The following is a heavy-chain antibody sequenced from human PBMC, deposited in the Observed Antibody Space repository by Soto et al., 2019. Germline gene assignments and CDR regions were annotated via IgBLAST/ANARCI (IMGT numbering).Heavy chain of an antibody. V-gene: IGHV5-51*01. J-gene: IGHJ5*02. Sequence: GESLKISCKGSGYSFTSYWIGWVGQMLGKGLEWMGIIYPGDSDTRYSPSFQGQVTISADKSISTAYLQWSSLKASDTAMYYCARHSYSDGSGSLQNWFDPWGQETLVTVP. CDR2: IYPGDSDT. D-gene: IGHD3-10*01. CDR3: ARHSYSDGSGSLQNWFDP. CDR1: GYSFTSYW.